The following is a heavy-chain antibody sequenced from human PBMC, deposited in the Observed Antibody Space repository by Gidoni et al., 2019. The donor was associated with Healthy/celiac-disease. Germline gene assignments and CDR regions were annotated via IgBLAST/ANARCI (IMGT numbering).Heavy chain of an antibody. Sequence: EVQLVESGGGLVQPGGSLILSCPASGFTFSSYSMNWVRQAPGKGLEWVSYISSSSSTIYYADSVKGRFTISRDNAKNSLYLQMNSLRAEDTAVYYCATWLWYGDWFDPWGQGTLVTVSS. CDR2: ISSSSSTI. J-gene: IGHJ5*02. CDR3: ATWLWYGDWFDP. V-gene: IGHV3-48*01. CDR1: GFTFSSYS. D-gene: IGHD6-13*01.